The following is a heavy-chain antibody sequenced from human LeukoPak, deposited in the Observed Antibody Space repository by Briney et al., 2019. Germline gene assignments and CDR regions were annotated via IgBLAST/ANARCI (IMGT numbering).Heavy chain of an antibody. J-gene: IGHJ3*02. CDR1: GFTFSSYE. CDR2: ISSSGSTT. D-gene: IGHD1-26*01. V-gene: IGHV3-48*03. Sequence: GGSLRLSCAASGFTFSSYEMNWVRQAPGKGLEWVSYISSSGSTTYYADSVKGRFTISRDNSKNTLYLQMNSLRAEDTAVYYCAKDHVGATIHYAFDIWGQGTMVTVSS. CDR3: AKDHVGATIHYAFDI.